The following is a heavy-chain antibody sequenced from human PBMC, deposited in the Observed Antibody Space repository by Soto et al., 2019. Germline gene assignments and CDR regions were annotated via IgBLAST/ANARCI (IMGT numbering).Heavy chain of an antibody. CDR2: ISYDGSNK. D-gene: IGHD4-17*01. V-gene: IGHV3-30-3*01. CDR3: ARDRGTVTPEGFDY. CDR1: GFTFSSYA. Sequence: QVQLVESGGGVVQPGRSLRLSCAASGFTFSSYAMHWVRQAPGKGLAWVAVISYDGSNKYYADSVKGRFTISRDNYKNTLYLQMNSLRAEDTAVYYCARDRGTVTPEGFDYWGQGTLVTVSS. J-gene: IGHJ4*02.